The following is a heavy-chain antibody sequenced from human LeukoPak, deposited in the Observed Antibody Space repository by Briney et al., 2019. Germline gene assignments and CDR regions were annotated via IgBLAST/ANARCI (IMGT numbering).Heavy chain of an antibody. CDR3: ARGSGSYYQFYGMDV. V-gene: IGHV3-21*01. J-gene: IGHJ6*02. Sequence: GGSLRLSCAASGFTFSTYSMNWVRQAPGKGLEWVSSISSSSSYIYYADSVKGRFTISRDNAKNSLYLQMNSLRAEDTAVYYYARGSGSYYQFYGMDVWGQGTTVTVSS. CDR1: GFTFSTYS. D-gene: IGHD3-10*01. CDR2: ISSSSSYI.